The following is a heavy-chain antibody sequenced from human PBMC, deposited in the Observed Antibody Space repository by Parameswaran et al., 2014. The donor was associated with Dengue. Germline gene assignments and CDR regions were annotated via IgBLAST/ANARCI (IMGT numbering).Heavy chain of an antibody. V-gene: IGHV4-34*01. CDR1: GGSFSGYY. D-gene: IGHD5-18*01. J-gene: IGHJ4*02. CDR2: INHSGST. Sequence: ASETLSLTCAVYGGSFSGYYWSWIRQPPGKGLEWIGEINHSGSTNYNPSLKSRVTISVDTSKNQFSLKLSSVTAADTAVYYCARWDTAMSYGVFDYWGQGTLVTVSS. CDR3: ARWDTAMSYGVFDY.